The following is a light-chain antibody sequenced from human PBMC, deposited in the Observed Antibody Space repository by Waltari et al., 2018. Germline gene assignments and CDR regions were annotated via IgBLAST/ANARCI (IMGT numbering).Light chain of an antibody. V-gene: IGKV3-20*01. CDR1: QSVSRSS. Sequence: EIVLTQSPGTLSLSPGERATLSCRASQSVSRSSLAWYQQKPGQAPRLVIYGASSRATGIPDRFSGSGSGTDFTLTISRLEPEDFAVYYCQHYGTSPEVTFGGGTKV. CDR3: QHYGTSPEVT. J-gene: IGKJ4*01. CDR2: GAS.